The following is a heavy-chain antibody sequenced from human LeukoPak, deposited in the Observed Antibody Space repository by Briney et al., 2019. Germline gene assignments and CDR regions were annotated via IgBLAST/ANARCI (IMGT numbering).Heavy chain of an antibody. CDR2: IKQDGSET. J-gene: IGHJ4*01. CDR1: GFMFSNHW. Sequence: GGSLRLSCAAFGFMFSNHWMTWVRQAPGKGLEWVANIKQDGSETYYMDYVKGRFTISRDNAKNSLHLQMDSLRAEDTAVYYCARDQCVHPYPPVILDFWGHGALVTVSS. CDR3: ARDQCVHPYPPVILDF. D-gene: IGHD3-16*02. V-gene: IGHV3-7*01.